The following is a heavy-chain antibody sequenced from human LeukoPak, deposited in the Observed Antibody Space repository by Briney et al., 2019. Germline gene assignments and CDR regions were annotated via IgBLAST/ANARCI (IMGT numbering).Heavy chain of an antibody. V-gene: IGHV1-2*06. CDR2: INPNSGGT. CDR3: ARARSLGRFDP. Sequence: ASVKVSCMASGYTFTGYYMHWVRQAPGQGLEWMGRINPNSGGTNYAQKFQGRVTMTRDTPISTAYMELSRLRSDDTAVYYCARARSLGRFDPWGQGTLVTVSS. CDR1: GYTFTGYY. J-gene: IGHJ5*02.